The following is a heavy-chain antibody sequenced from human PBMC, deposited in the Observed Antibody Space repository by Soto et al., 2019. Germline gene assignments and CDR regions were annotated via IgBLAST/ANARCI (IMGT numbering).Heavy chain of an antibody. V-gene: IGHV1-8*01. CDR1: GYTFTSYD. Sequence: QVQLVQSGAEVKKPGASVKVSCKASGYTFTSYDINWVRQATGQGLEWMGWMNPNSGNTGYAQKFPGRVHLTRNTSISTAYMELSSLRSEDTAVYYCARGGEDYYDCSGYFGYWGQGTLVTVSS. D-gene: IGHD3-22*01. CDR2: MNPNSGNT. CDR3: ARGGEDYYDCSGYFGY. J-gene: IGHJ4*02.